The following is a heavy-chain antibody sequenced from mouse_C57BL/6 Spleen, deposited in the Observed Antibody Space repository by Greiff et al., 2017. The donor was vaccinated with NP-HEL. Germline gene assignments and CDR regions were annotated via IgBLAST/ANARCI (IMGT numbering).Heavy chain of an antibody. Sequence: QVQLMESGPGLVAPSQSLSITCTVSGFSLTSYGVHWVRQPPGKGLEWLVVICSDGSTTYNLAPKSRLSISKDNSKSQVFLKMNSLQTDDTAMYYCAREYDYGGCAYWGQGTLVTVSA. CDR1: GFSLTSYG. CDR3: AREYDYGGCAY. J-gene: IGHJ3*01. D-gene: IGHD2-4*01. CDR2: ICSDGST. V-gene: IGHV2-6*03.